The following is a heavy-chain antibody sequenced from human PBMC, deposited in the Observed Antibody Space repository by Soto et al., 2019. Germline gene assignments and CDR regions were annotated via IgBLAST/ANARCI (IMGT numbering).Heavy chain of an antibody. Sequence: GESLKISCQGSGYSFTSYWIGWVRQMPGKGLEWMGIIYPGDSDTRYSPSFQGQVTISADKSISTAYLQWSSLKASDTAMYYCARHKPGALRYFAAREPGDYFDYWGQGTLVTVSS. CDR2: IYPGDSDT. CDR3: ARHKPGALRYFAAREPGDYFDY. CDR1: GYSFTSYW. V-gene: IGHV5-51*01. D-gene: IGHD3-9*01. J-gene: IGHJ4*02.